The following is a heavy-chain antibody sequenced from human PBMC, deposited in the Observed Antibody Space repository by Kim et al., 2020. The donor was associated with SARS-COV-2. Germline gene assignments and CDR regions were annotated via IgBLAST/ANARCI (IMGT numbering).Heavy chain of an antibody. CDR3: AKVVNPGRLFTIFGVVNYFDY. CDR2: ISGSGGST. J-gene: IGHJ4*02. CDR1: GFTFSSYA. Sequence: GGSLRLSCAASGFTFSSYAMSWVRQAPGKGLEWVSAISGSGGSTYYADSVKGRFTISRDNSKNTLYLQMNSLRAEDTAVYYCAKVVNPGRLFTIFGVVNYFDYWGQGTLVTVSS. D-gene: IGHD3-3*01. V-gene: IGHV3-23*01.